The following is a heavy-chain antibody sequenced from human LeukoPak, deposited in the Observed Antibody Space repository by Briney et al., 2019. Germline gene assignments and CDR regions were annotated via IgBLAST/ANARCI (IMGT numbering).Heavy chain of an antibody. V-gene: IGHV4-59*08. J-gene: IGHJ4*02. Sequence: SETLSLTCTVSGGSISSYYWSWIRQPPGKGLEWIGYIYYSGSTNYNPSLKSRVTISVDTSKNQFSLKLSSVTAADTAVYYCARVSRRSTVTYYFDYWGQGTLVTVSS. CDR3: ARVSRRSTVTYYFDY. CDR2: IYYSGST. CDR1: GGSISSYY. D-gene: IGHD4-17*01.